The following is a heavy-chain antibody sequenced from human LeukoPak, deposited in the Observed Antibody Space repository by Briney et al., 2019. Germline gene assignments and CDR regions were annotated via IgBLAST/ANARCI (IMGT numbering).Heavy chain of an antibody. D-gene: IGHD5-18*01. J-gene: IGHJ5*02. CDR2: ISSSSSTI. V-gene: IGHV3-48*01. Sequence: GGSLRLSCAASGFTFSSYSMNWVRQAPGKGLEWVSYISSSSSTIYYADSVKGRFTISRDNSKNTLYLQMNSLRAEDTAVYYCAKDPRGYRTLCWFDPWGQGTLVTVSS. CDR1: GFTFSSYS. CDR3: AKDPRGYRTLCWFDP.